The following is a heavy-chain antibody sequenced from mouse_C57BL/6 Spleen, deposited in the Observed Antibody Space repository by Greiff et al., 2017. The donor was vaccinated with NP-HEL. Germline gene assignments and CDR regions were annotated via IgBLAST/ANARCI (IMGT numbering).Heavy chain of an antibody. CDR3: TRGNGYYAMDY. J-gene: IGHJ4*01. CDR1: GFTFSSYA. V-gene: IGHV5-9-1*02. Sequence: EVKLVESGAGLVKPGGSLKLSCAASGFTFSSYAMSWVRQTPEKRLEWVAYISSGGDYIYYADTVKGRFTISRDNARNTLYLQMSSLKSEDTAMYYCTRGNGYYAMDYWGQGTSVTVSS. CDR2: ISSGGDYI.